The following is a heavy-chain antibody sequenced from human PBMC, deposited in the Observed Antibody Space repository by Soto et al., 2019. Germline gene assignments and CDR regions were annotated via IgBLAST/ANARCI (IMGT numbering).Heavy chain of an antibody. CDR3: AKDRLVGATFGYYFDY. Sequence: GGSLRLSCAASGFTFSSYGMHWVRQAPGKGLEWVAVISYDGSNKYYADSVKGRFTISRDNSKNTLYLQMNSLRAEDTAVYYCAKDRLVGATFGYYFDYWGQGTLVTVSS. CDR1: GFTFSSYG. V-gene: IGHV3-30*18. J-gene: IGHJ4*02. D-gene: IGHD1-26*01. CDR2: ISYDGSNK.